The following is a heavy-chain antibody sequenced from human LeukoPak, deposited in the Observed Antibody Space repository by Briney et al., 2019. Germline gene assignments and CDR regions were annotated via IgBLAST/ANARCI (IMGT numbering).Heavy chain of an antibody. Sequence: PGGSLRLSCAASGFTFRSYGMHWVRQAPGKGLEWVAYIGSLSTYTHYADSVKGRFTISRDNDKKLLYLQMNSLRVEDTAVYYCVRDRLTGLMSTLTPAWGQGTLVTVSS. CDR1: GFTFRSYG. J-gene: IGHJ5*02. CDR2: IGSLSTYT. D-gene: IGHD4-11*01. CDR3: VRDRLTGLMSTLTPA. V-gene: IGHV3-21*05.